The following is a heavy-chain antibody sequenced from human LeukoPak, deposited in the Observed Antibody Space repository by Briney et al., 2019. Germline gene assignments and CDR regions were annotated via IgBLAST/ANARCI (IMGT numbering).Heavy chain of an antibody. J-gene: IGHJ5*02. CDR3: ASGDQLLLQPFDP. D-gene: IGHD2-2*01. V-gene: IGHV4-39*01. CDR1: GGSISSSSYY. Sequence: SETLSLTCTVSGGSISSSSYYWGWIRQPPGKGLEWIGSIYYSGSTYYNPSLKSRVTISVDMSKNQFSLKLSSVTAADTAVYYCASGDQLLLQPFDPWGQGTLVTVSS. CDR2: IYYSGST.